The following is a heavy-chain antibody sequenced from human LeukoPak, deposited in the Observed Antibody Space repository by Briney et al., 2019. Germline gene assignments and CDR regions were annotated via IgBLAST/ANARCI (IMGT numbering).Heavy chain of an antibody. D-gene: IGHD5-18*01. V-gene: IGHV4-59*01. Sequence: SSETLSLTCTVSGGSISGYYWSWLRQPPGKGLEWIGYIYYSGSTKYNPSLKSRVTISVDASKNQFSLRLSSLTAADTAVYYCARGALDTKTRFDYWGQGTLVTVSS. CDR3: ARGALDTKTRFDY. CDR2: IYYSGST. CDR1: GGSISGYY. J-gene: IGHJ4*02.